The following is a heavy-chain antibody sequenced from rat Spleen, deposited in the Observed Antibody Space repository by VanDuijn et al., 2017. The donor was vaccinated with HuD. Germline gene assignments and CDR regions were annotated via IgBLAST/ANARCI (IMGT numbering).Heavy chain of an antibody. CDR3: AKDRGVMYTTDWGFAY. J-gene: IGHJ3*01. Sequence: EVKLVESGGGLVPPGRSLKLSCAASGFNFNDYWMGWVRQAPGKGLEWIGEINKDSSTMKYSPSLKDKFTISRDNAKSTLYLQMDSLRSEDTATYYCAKDRGVMYTTDWGFAYWGQGTLVTVSS. CDR2: INKDSSTM. V-gene: IGHV4-2*01. D-gene: IGHD1-6*01. CDR1: GFNFNDYW.